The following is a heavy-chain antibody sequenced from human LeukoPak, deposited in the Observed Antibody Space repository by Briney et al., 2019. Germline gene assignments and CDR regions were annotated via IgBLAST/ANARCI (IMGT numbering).Heavy chain of an antibody. J-gene: IGHJ2*01. D-gene: IGHD5-24*01. Sequence: SQTLSLTCTVSGGSISSGGYYWSWIRQHPGKGLEWIGYIYYSGGTYYNPSLKSRVTISVDTSKNQFSLKLSSVTAADTAVYYCARDGSVEMGLYHADWYFDLWGRGTLVTVSS. CDR2: IYYSGGT. CDR1: GGSISSGGYY. CDR3: ARDGSVEMGLYHADWYFDL. V-gene: IGHV4-31*03.